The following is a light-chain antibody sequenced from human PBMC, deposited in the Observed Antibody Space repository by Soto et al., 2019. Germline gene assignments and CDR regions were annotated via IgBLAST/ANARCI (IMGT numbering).Light chain of an antibody. CDR3: QQYDNLPLT. Sequence: IPSTPSPSFLFASVEDRVIITCRASQSISNHLNWYQQKPGKAPKLLIYDASNLETGVPSRFSGSGSGTDFTFTISGLQPEDIATYYCQQYDNLPLTFGGGTKVDI. CDR1: QSISNH. CDR2: DAS. J-gene: IGKJ4*01. V-gene: IGKV1-33*01.